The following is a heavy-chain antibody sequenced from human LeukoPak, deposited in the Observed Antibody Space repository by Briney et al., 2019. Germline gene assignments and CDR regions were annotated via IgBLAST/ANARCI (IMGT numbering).Heavy chain of an antibody. CDR3: VKDLTGTWSFDY. CDR1: GFTFSGYA. J-gene: IGHJ4*02. V-gene: IGHV3-30*14. D-gene: IGHD3-9*01. Sequence: GRSLRLSCAASGFTFSGYAMHWVRQAPGKGLEWVAVISYDGSNKTYADSVKGRFTISRDNSKNTLYLQLTSLRLEDTALYYCVKDLTGTWSFDYWGQGTLVTVSS. CDR2: ISYDGSNK.